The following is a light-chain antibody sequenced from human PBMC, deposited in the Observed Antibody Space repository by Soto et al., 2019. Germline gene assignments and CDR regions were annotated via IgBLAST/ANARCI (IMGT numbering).Light chain of an antibody. V-gene: IGKV3-20*01. Sequence: EIVLTQSPGTLSLSPGERATLSCRASQSVSSSYLGWYQQKPGQAPRLLIYGASNRATGIPDRFSGIGSGTDFTLTISRLEPEDFAVYYRQQYGSSPLTFGEGTKVEIK. CDR1: QSVSSSY. J-gene: IGKJ4*01. CDR3: QQYGSSPLT. CDR2: GAS.